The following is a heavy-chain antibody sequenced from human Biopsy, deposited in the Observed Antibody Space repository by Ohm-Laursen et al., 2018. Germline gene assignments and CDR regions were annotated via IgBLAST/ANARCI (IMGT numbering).Heavy chain of an antibody. CDR2: IYSDGSST. CDR1: GFTFSSYW. D-gene: IGHD3-16*01. CDR3: ARDRLEEYEINYYYGMDV. Sequence: SLRLSCAASGFTFSSYWMHWVRHAPGKGLVWVSRIYSDGSSTSYADSVKGRFTISRDNAKNTLYLQMNSLRAEDTAVYYCARDRLEEYEINYYYGMDVWGQGTTVTVSS. J-gene: IGHJ6*02. V-gene: IGHV3-74*01.